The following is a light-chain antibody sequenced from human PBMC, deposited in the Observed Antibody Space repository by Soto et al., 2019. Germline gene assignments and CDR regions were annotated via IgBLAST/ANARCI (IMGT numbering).Light chain of an antibody. Sequence: DIQLTQSPSFLSASVGDRVTITCRASPGISSHLAWYQQKPGKAPELLFYAASTLQSGVPSRFSGSGSGTEFTLTISSLQPEDFATYYGQQLNSYPRTFGGGTKVEIK. CDR3: QQLNSYPRT. CDR2: AAS. CDR1: PGISSH. J-gene: IGKJ4*01. V-gene: IGKV1-9*01.